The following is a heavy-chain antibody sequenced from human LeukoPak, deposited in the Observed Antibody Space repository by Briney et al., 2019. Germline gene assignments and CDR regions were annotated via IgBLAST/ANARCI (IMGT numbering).Heavy chain of an antibody. CDR3: AGPPGYSGYDYAFDI. CDR1: GFTFSSYA. Sequence: GGSLRLSCAASGFTFSSYAMSWVRQAPGKGLEWVSAISGSGGSTYYADSVKGRFTISRDNAKNSLYLQMNSLRAEDTAVYYCAGPPGYSGYDYAFDIWGEGTMVTVSS. D-gene: IGHD5-12*01. CDR2: ISGSGGST. J-gene: IGHJ3*02. V-gene: IGHV3-23*01.